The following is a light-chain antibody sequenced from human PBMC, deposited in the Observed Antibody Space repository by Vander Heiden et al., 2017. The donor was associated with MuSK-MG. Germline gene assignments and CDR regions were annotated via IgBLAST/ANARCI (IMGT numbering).Light chain of an antibody. J-gene: IGLJ2*01. CDR1: NLGSKS. Sequence: SYVLTQPPSVSVAPGQTASITCGGNNLGSKSVHWYQQKPGQAPVLVIYYDSDRPSGIPERFAGANSGNTATLTISRVEAGDEADYYCQVWDSSSDHVVCGGGTKLNGL. CDR3: QVWDSSSDHVV. V-gene: IGLV3-21*04. CDR2: YDS.